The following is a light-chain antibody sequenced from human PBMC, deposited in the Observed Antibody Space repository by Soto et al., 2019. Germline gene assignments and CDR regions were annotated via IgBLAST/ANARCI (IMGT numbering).Light chain of an antibody. CDR3: HQFGSSPLDT. J-gene: IGKJ3*01. V-gene: IGKV3-20*01. Sequence: EIVLTQSPGTLSLSPGERATLSCRASQTISSSFLAWYQQKPVQAPRLLIYRASRRAPGIPDRFSGSGSWTYFTLSISRLEPEDFAVYYCHQFGSSPLDTFGPWTKVEIK. CDR2: RAS. CDR1: QTISSSF.